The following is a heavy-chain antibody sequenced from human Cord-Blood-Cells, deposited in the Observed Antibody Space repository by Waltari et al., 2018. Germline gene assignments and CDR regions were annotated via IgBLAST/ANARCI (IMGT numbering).Heavy chain of an antibody. CDR1: GYTRTEVS. V-gene: IGHV1-24*01. Sequence: QVQLVQSGAEVKKPGASVKVSCKVSGYTRTEVSITRVREVPGKGLELMGGFDPEDGETIYAQKFQGRVTMTEDTSTDTAYMELSSLRSEDTAVYYCATTHPVREMRSLAFDIWGQGTMVTVSS. D-gene: IGHD3-16*01. CDR2: FDPEDGET. CDR3: ATTHPVREMRSLAFDI. J-gene: IGHJ3*02.